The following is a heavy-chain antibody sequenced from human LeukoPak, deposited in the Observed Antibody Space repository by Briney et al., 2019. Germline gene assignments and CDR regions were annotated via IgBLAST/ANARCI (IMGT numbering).Heavy chain of an antibody. CDR3: ARGGEKWLVYFDF. CDR2: IYTGGGT. J-gene: IGHJ4*02. D-gene: IGHD6-19*01. Sequence: GGSLRLSCAASGFTVSTNSMGWVRQAPGRGLEWVSVIYTGGGTYYADSVEGRFSISRDTSKNILYLQMNSLRVEDTAVYYCARGGEKWLVYFDFWGQGTLATVSS. V-gene: IGHV3-53*01. CDR1: GFTVSTNS.